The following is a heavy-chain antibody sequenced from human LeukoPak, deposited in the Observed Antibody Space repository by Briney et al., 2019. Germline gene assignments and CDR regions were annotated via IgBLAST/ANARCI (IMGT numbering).Heavy chain of an antibody. Sequence: PGGSLRLSCAASGFTFSSYAMSWVRQAPGRGLEWVSAISVSGGRIYYGASVKGRFTISRDNSKNTLNLQMNSLRAEDTAVYYCAKRSYYGSGSYSWGQGTLVTVSS. J-gene: IGHJ5*02. CDR2: ISVSGGRI. V-gene: IGHV3-23*01. CDR1: GFTFSSYA. D-gene: IGHD3-10*01. CDR3: AKRSYYGSGSYS.